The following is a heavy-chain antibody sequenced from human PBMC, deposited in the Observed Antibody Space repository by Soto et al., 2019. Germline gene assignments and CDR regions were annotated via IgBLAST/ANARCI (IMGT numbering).Heavy chain of an antibody. CDR1: GGSISSYY. J-gene: IGHJ4*02. D-gene: IGHD6-13*01. CDR2: IYNRGST. CDR3: ARDLSTDSWYYFDF. Sequence: SETLSLTCTVSGGSISSYYWSWIRQPPGKGLEWIGYIYNRGSTDYNPSLKRRVTISMGTSKNQFSLKLNSVTAADTAVYYCARDLSTDSWYYFDFWGPGTLVTVSS. V-gene: IGHV4-59*01.